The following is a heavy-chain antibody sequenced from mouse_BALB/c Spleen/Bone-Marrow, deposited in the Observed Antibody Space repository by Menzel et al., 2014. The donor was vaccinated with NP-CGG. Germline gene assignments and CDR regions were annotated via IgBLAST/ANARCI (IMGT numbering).Heavy chain of an antibody. D-gene: IGHD2-4*01. Sequence: QVQLQQPGAELAKPEASVKMSCKASGYTFTSYWMHWVKQRPGQGLEWIGYINPSTGYTEYNQKFKDKATLTADKSSSTAYMQLSSLTSEDSAVYYCARYPYYDYDGFAYWGQGTLVTVSA. CDR2: INPSTGYT. V-gene: IGHV1-7*01. CDR3: ARYPYYDYDGFAY. CDR1: GYTFTSYW. J-gene: IGHJ3*01.